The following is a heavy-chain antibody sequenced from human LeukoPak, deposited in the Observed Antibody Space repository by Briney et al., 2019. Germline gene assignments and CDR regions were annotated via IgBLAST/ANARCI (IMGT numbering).Heavy chain of an antibody. CDR3: ARQISPLSRGHYYYGMDV. CDR1: GYSFTNYW. Sequence: GESLKISCKGSGYSFTNYWIGWVRQMPGKGLEWMGIIYPGDSDSRYSPSFQGQVTISADNSISTAYLQWSSLKASDTAIYYCARQISPLSRGHYYYGMDVWGQGTTVTVSS. J-gene: IGHJ6*02. CDR2: IYPGDSDS. V-gene: IGHV5-51*01.